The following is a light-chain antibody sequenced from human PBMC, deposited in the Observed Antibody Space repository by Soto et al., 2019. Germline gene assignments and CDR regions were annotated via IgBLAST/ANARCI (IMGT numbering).Light chain of an antibody. Sequence: EIVLTQSPGTLSLSPGERATLSCRASQSVSSSYLAWYQQKPGQAPRLLIYGASSRATGIPDRFSGSGSGTXXXXXXXXXXXXDFAXYYCQQYGSSPLVTFGQGTRLEIK. CDR1: QSVSSSY. CDR3: QQYGSSPLVT. J-gene: IGKJ5*01. CDR2: GAS. V-gene: IGKV3-20*01.